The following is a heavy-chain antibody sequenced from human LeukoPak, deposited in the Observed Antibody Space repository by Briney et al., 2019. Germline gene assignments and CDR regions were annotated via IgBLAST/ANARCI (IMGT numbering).Heavy chain of an antibody. CDR2: IYYSGST. CDR3: ARDRDGYNPFDY. V-gene: IGHV4-59*01. Sequence: PSETLSLTCTVSGGSISGYYWSWIRQPPGKGLEWIGYIYYSGSTNYNPSLKSRVTISIDTSKNQFSLKLSSVTAADTAVYYCARDRDGYNPFDYWGQGTLVTVSS. J-gene: IGHJ4*02. CDR1: GGSISGYY. D-gene: IGHD5-24*01.